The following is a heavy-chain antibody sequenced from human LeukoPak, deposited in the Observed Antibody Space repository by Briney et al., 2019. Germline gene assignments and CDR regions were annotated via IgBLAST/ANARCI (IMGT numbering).Heavy chain of an antibody. Sequence: SETLSLTCTVSGDSLSAYYWSWIRQPPGKGLEWIGYIFSSGSTKSNPSLNSRVTISVDTSKNQFSLKLSSVTAADTAVYYCARGTPAAIANYYYYYMDVWGKGTTVTVSS. CDR3: ARGTPAAIANYYYYYMDV. V-gene: IGHV4-4*09. CDR2: IFSSGST. J-gene: IGHJ6*03. D-gene: IGHD2-2*01. CDR1: GDSLSAYY.